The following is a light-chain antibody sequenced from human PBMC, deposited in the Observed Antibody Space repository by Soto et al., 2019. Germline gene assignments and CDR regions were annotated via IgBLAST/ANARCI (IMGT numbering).Light chain of an antibody. J-gene: IGKJ4*02. V-gene: IGKV1-39*01. CDR1: QSISNS. Sequence: DIQMTQSPSSLSASVEDRVTITCRGSQSISNSLNWYQRKLGKVPKVLIYGASSLQRGVPSRFSGSGSGTDSTLTISRLQPEDFATYYCQESYTALWGTFGEGTKVEI. CDR3: QESYTALWGT. CDR2: GAS.